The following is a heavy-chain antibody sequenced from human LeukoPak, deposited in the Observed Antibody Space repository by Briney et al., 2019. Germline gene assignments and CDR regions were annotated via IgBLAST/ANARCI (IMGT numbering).Heavy chain of an antibody. CDR1: GSTFSSYG. D-gene: IGHD5-18*01. J-gene: IGHJ4*02. Sequence: GGSLRLSCAASGSTFSSYGMHWVRQAPGKGLEWVAFIRYDGSNKYYADSVKGRFTISRDNSKNTLYLQMNSLRAEDTAVYYCAKDRRIQLSSSSAPDYWGRGTLVTVSS. CDR3: AKDRRIQLSSSSAPDY. V-gene: IGHV3-30*02. CDR2: IRYDGSNK.